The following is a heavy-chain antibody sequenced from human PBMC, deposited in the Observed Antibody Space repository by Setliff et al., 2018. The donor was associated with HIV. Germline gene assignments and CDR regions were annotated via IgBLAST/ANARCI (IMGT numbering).Heavy chain of an antibody. CDR3: ARVRVGATPLDY. CDR2: MYYTGST. J-gene: IGHJ4*02. CDR1: GGSTDSGSYY. V-gene: IGHV4-39*02. D-gene: IGHD1-26*01. Sequence: PSETLSLTCTVSGGSTDSGSYYWAWIRQPPGKGLEWIGSMYYTGSTYYNPSLKSRVTMTRDTSISTAYMELSRLRSDDTAVYYCARVRVGATPLDYWGQGTLVTVSS.